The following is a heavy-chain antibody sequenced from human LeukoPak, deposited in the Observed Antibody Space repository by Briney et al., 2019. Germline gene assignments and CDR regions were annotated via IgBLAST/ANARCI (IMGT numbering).Heavy chain of an antibody. V-gene: IGHV4-4*07. CDR2: IHTSEST. J-gene: IGHJ2*01. CDR3: ARWSGLYWYFDL. D-gene: IGHD3-3*01. CDR1: GGSISSYY. Sequence: PSETLSLTCTVSGGSISSYYWSWIRQPAGKGLEWIGHIHTSESTNYNPSLKSRLTMSVGTSKNQFSLKVSSVTAADTAVHYCARWSGLYWYFDLWGRGTLVTVSS.